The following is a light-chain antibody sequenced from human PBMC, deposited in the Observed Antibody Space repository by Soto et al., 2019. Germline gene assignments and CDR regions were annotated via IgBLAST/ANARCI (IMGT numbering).Light chain of an antibody. CDR1: QSVSRS. CDR3: QQYDIWPPWT. J-gene: IGKJ1*01. Sequence: EMVMTQSPATLSVSPGERATLSCRVSQSVSRSLAWYQQKPGQAPRLLIYGASTRATGIPDRFSGSGSGTEFTLTISSLQPEDFAVYYCQQYDIWPPWTFAQGTKVEVK. V-gene: IGKV3-15*01. CDR2: GAS.